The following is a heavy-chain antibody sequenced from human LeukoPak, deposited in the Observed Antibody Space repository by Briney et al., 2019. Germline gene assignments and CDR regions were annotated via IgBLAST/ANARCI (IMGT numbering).Heavy chain of an antibody. CDR2: INHSGST. CDR1: GGSFSGYY. V-gene: IGHV4-34*01. CDR3: ARASSGYSGYGPGSYYYYMDV. J-gene: IGHJ6*03. Sequence: SETLSLTCAVYGGSFSGYYWSWIRQAPGKGLEWIGEINHSGSTNYNPSLKSRVTISVDTSKNQFSLKLSSVTAADAAVYYCARASSGYSGYGPGSYYYYMDVWGKGTTVTVSS. D-gene: IGHD5-12*01.